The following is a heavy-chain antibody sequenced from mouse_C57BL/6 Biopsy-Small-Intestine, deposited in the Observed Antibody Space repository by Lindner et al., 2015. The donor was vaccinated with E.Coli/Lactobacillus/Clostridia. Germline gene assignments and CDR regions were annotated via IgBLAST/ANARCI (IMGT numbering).Heavy chain of an antibody. Sequence: VQLQESGAELARPGASVKMSCKASGYTFTSYTMHWVKQRPGQGLEWIGYINPSSGYPKYNQKFKDKATLTADKSSSTAYMQLSSLTSEDSAVYYCARSRDYAMDYWGQGTSVTVSS. CDR1: GYTFTSYT. J-gene: IGHJ4*01. CDR3: ARSRDYAMDY. V-gene: IGHV1-4*01. CDR2: INPSSGYP.